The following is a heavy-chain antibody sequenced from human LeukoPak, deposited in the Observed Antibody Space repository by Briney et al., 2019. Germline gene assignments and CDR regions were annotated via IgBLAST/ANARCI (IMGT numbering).Heavy chain of an antibody. J-gene: IGHJ3*02. CDR1: GFTFSSYS. CDR2: ISSSSSYI. CDR3: ASGPGVVVVPAASSRDAFDI. Sequence: GGSLRLSCAASGFTFSSYSMNWVRQAPGKGLEWVSSISSSSSYIYYADSVKGRFTISRDNAKNSLYLQMNSLRAEDTAVYYCASGPGVVVVPAASSRDAFDIWGQGTMVTVSS. D-gene: IGHD2-2*01. V-gene: IGHV3-21*01.